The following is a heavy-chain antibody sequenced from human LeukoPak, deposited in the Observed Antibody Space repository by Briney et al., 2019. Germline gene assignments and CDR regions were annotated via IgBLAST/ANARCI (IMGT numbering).Heavy chain of an antibody. V-gene: IGHV4-34*01. Sequence: PSETLSLTCAVYGGSFSGYYWSWIRQPPGKGLEWMGEINHSGSTNYNPSLKSRVTISVDTSKNQFSLKLSSVTAADTAVYYCARVTYYYDSSGYYYCYFDYWGQGTLVTVSS. CDR3: ARVTYYYDSSGYYYCYFDY. D-gene: IGHD3-22*01. J-gene: IGHJ4*02. CDR2: INHSGST. CDR1: GGSFSGYY.